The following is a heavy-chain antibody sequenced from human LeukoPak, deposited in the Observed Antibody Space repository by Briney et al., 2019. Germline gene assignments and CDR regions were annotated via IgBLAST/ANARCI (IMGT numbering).Heavy chain of an antibody. V-gene: IGHV3-33*06. CDR1: GFTFSSYG. D-gene: IGHD3-22*01. CDR3: AKSMDYYDSSGYHPYDAFDI. CDR2: IWYDGSNK. Sequence: PGRSLRLSCAASGFTFSSYGMHWVRQAPGKGLEWVAVIWYDGSNKYYADSVKGRFTISRDNSKNTLYLQMNSLRAEDTAVYHCAKSMDYYDSSGYHPYDAFDIWGQGTMVTVSS. J-gene: IGHJ3*02.